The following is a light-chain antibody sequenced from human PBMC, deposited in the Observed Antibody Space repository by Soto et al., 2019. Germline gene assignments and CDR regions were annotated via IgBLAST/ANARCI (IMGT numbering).Light chain of an antibody. Sequence: EIVLTQSPGTLSLSPGERATLSCRASQSVSSSYLAWYQQKPGQAPRLLIHGASSRATGIPDRFSGSGSGTDFTLTISRLETEDFAVYYCQQYGSSPGTFGQGTKVEIK. V-gene: IGKV3-20*01. J-gene: IGKJ1*01. CDR3: QQYGSSPGT. CDR1: QSVSSSY. CDR2: GAS.